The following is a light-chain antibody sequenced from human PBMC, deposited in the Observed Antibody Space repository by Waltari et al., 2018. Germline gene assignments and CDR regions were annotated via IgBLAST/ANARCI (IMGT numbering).Light chain of an antibody. J-gene: IGKJ1*01. CDR1: QSVRNRL. CDR3: QQYGAAPLT. V-gene: IGKV3-20*01. CDR2: DSS. Sequence: EVVLTQSPGTLSLSPGERATLSCRASQSVRNRLLAWYQQKSGKAPRLLIYDSSTRATGIPDRFSGSGSGTDFTLSISRLEPEDFAVYHCQQYGAAPLTFGQGTKVEIK.